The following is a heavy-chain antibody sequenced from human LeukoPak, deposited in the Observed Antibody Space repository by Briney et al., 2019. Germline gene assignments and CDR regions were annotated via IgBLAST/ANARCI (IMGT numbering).Heavy chain of an antibody. Sequence: GGSLRLSCAASGFTFSSYAMSWVRQAPGKGLEWVSSISSSSSYIYYADSVKGRFTISRDNAKNSLYLQMSSLRAEDTAVYYCARVGMITFGVVIPSRFDYWDQGTLVTVSS. D-gene: IGHD3-16*02. J-gene: IGHJ4*02. CDR3: ARVGMITFGVVIPSRFDY. CDR2: ISSSSSYI. CDR1: GFTFSSYA. V-gene: IGHV3-21*01.